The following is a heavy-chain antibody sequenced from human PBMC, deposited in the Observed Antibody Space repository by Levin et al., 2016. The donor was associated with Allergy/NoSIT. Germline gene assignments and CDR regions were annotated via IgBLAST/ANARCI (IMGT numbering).Heavy chain of an antibody. CDR1: GGTFSSYA. D-gene: IGHD3-3*01. CDR3: VSGEWFVPAGIRGSPYHYYMDV. J-gene: IGHJ6*03. Sequence: SVKVSCKASGGTFSSYAINWVRQAPGQGLEWMGGIIPIFGTVNYAQKFQGRVTITADESTSTAYMEQSSLRSEDTAVYYCVSGEWFVPAGIRGSPYHYYMDVWGKGTTVTVSS. CDR2: IIPIFGTV. V-gene: IGHV1-69*13.